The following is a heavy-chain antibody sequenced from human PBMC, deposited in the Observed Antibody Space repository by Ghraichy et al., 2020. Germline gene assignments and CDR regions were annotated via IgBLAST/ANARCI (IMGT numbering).Heavy chain of an antibody. D-gene: IGHD5-18*01. Sequence: GESLNISCAASGFTFSSYWMSWVRQAPGKGLEWVANIKQDGSEKYYVDSVKGRFTISRDNAKNSLYLQMNSLRAEDTAVYYCARGGGIQLWSPEYYFDYWGQGTLVTVSS. V-gene: IGHV3-7*04. CDR3: ARGGGIQLWSPEYYFDY. CDR1: GFTFSSYW. CDR2: IKQDGSEK. J-gene: IGHJ4*02.